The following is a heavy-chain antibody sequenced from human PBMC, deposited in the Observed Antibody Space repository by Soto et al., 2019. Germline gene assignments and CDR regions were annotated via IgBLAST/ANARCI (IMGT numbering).Heavy chain of an antibody. Sequence: GGSLRLSCAASGFTFSSYAMSWVRQAPGKGLEWVSAISGSGGSTYYADSVKGRFTISRDKSKNTVYLQMNSLRAEDTAVYSCAKDRGVVVVAATADYWGQGTLVTVSS. CDR2: ISGSGGST. CDR1: GFTFSSYA. J-gene: IGHJ4*02. D-gene: IGHD2-15*01. V-gene: IGHV3-23*01. CDR3: AKDRGVVVVAATADY.